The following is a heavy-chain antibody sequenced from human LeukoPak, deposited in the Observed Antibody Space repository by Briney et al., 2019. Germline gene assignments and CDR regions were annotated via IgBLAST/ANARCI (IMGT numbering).Heavy chain of an antibody. J-gene: IGHJ4*02. CDR1: GFTFVDAW. V-gene: IGHV3-15*01. D-gene: IGHD2/OR15-2a*01. Sequence: PGGSLRLSCAGSGFTFVDAWMNWVRQAPGKGLEWVGRIKSESDGGTTDYAAPVKGRFTISRDDSKKTLFLQMNSLKTEDTGMYYCTTDPFLPTDYWGQGTLVTLST. CDR2: IKSESDGGTT. CDR3: TTDPFLPTDY.